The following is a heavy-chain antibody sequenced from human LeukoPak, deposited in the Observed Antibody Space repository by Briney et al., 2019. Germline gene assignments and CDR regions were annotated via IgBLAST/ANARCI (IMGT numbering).Heavy chain of an antibody. Sequence: GGSLRLSCAASGFTFSSFWMHWVRQAPGEGLVWGLRIKSDGSTNYADSVKGRFTICRVNAKNTVSLQMNGLRVENTGVYYCARAPSEIGGYYHEYFRHWGQGTLVTVSS. CDR1: GFTFSSFW. V-gene: IGHV3-74*01. CDR2: IKSDGST. J-gene: IGHJ1*01. CDR3: ARAPSEIGGYYHEYFRH. D-gene: IGHD3-22*01.